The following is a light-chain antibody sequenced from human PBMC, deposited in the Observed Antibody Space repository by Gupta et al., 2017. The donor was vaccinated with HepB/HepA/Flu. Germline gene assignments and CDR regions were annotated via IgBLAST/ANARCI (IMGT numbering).Light chain of an antibody. V-gene: IGLV1-40*01. CDR2: GND. CDR1: SPNIGAGYD. Sequence: QSVLTPPPSVSRAPGPRVTITCIGSSPNIGAGYDVHWYQQLPGTAPKLLIYGNDNRPSGVPDRFSDSKSGISASLAITGLQADDEADYYCQSYDSSLTGLYVFGPGTKVTVL. J-gene: IGLJ1*01. CDR3: QSYDSSLTGLYV.